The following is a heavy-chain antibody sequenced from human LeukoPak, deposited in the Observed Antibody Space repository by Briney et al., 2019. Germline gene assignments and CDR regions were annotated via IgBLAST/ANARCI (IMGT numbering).Heavy chain of an antibody. CDR2: ISSDGSTT. Sequence: PGGSLRLSCAASGFTVSSYWMHWVRQAPGKGMVWVSRISSDGSTTTYADSVKGRFTISRDNSKNTLYLQMNRLRAEDTAVYYCARDWGEGFFSMPFDIWGQGTRVTVSS. D-gene: IGHD3-16*01. CDR1: GFTVSSYW. J-gene: IGHJ3*02. CDR3: ARDWGEGFFSMPFDI. V-gene: IGHV3-74*01.